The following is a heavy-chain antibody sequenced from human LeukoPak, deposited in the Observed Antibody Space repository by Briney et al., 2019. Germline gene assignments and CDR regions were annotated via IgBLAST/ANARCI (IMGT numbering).Heavy chain of an antibody. J-gene: IGHJ3*02. Sequence: GALRLSCAASGLTFSTHWMHWVRQAPGKGLVWVSRINSDGSSTSYADSVKGRFTISRDNVNNTLYLQMNSLRAEDTAIYYCLRAFDIWGQGTMVTVSS. CDR2: INSDGSST. CDR3: LRAFDI. CDR1: GLTFSTHW. V-gene: IGHV3-74*01. D-gene: IGHD3-16*01.